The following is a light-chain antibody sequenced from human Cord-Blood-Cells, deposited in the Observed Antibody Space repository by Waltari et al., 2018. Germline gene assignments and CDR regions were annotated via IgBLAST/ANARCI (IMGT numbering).Light chain of an antibody. V-gene: IGKV1-5*01. Sequence: DIQMTQSPSTLSASVGDRVTITCRASQSISSWLAWNKQKQGNAPKPLIYDASSLESGVPSRFSGSGSGTEFTLTISSLQPDDFATYYCQQYNSYSPYTFGQGTKLEIK. CDR3: QQYNSYSPYT. J-gene: IGKJ2*01. CDR1: QSISSW. CDR2: DAS.